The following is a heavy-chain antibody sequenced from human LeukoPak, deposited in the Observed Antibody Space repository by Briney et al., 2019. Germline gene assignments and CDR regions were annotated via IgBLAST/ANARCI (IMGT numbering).Heavy chain of an antibody. Sequence: SETLSLTCVVSGGSMRSSSYYWGWIRQSPGGGLEYIGGSYYIGNTFYSPSLQSRVTISVDTSKNQFSLKLSSVTAADTAVYFCARGPYSYDSSGAFDIWGQGTMVTVSS. D-gene: IGHD3-22*01. CDR2: SYYIGNT. CDR3: ARGPYSYDSSGAFDI. V-gene: IGHV4-39*07. J-gene: IGHJ3*02. CDR1: GGSMRSSSYY.